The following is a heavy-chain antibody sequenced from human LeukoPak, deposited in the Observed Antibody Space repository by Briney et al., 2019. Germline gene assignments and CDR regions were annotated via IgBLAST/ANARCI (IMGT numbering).Heavy chain of an antibody. J-gene: IGHJ6*04. CDR2: ISSSSSYI. Sequence: PGGSLRLSCAASGFTFSSYSMSWVRQAPGKGLEWVSSISSSSSYIYYADSVKGRFTISRDNAKNSLYLQMNSLRAEDTAVYYCARGESGWYTAYYYHGMDVWGKGTTVTVSS. V-gene: IGHV3-21*01. D-gene: IGHD6-19*01. CDR1: GFTFSSYS. CDR3: ARGESGWYTAYYYHGMDV.